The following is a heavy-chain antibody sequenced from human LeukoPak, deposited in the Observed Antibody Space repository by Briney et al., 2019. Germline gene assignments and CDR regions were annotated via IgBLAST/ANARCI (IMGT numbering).Heavy chain of an antibody. Sequence: PSETLSLTCTVSGGSISSGGYYWSWIRQHPGKGLEWIGYIYYSGSTYYNPSLKSRVTISVDTSKNQFSLKLSSVTAADTAVYYCARKWSYYDSSGYRANAFDIWGQGTMVTVSS. CDR1: GGSISSGGYY. CDR2: IYYSGST. D-gene: IGHD3-22*01. J-gene: IGHJ3*02. V-gene: IGHV4-31*03. CDR3: ARKWSYYDSSGYRANAFDI.